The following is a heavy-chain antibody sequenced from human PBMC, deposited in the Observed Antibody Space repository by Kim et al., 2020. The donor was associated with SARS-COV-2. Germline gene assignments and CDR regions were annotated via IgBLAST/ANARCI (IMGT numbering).Heavy chain of an antibody. CDR2: ISSSSSTI. Sequence: GGSLRLSCAASGFTFSSYSMNWVRQAPGKGLEWVSYISSSSSTIYYADSVKGRFTISRDNAKNSLYLQMNSLRDEDTAVYYCAREYSNYPENGFDPWGQGTLVTVSS. CDR1: GFTFSSYS. J-gene: IGHJ5*02. V-gene: IGHV3-48*02. D-gene: IGHD4-4*01. CDR3: AREYSNYPENGFDP.